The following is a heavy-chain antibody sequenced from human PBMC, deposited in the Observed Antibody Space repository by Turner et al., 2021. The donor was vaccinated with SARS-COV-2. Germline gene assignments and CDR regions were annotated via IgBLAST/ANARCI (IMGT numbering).Heavy chain of an antibody. CDR1: GFTFSSSG. CDR2: IGYDGSNK. CDR3: ARGRADSSSWYGWGAFDI. D-gene: IGHD6-13*01. J-gene: IGHJ3*02. Sequence: QVQLVESGGGVVQPGRSLRLSCAASGFTFSSSGMHWVRQAPGKGLEWVAVIGYDGSNKYYADSVKGRFTISRDNSKNTLYLQMNSLRSEDTAVYYCARGRADSSSWYGWGAFDIWGQGTMVTISS. V-gene: IGHV3-33*01.